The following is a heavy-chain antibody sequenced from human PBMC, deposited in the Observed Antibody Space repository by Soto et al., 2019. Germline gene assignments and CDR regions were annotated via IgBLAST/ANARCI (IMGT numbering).Heavy chain of an antibody. CDR2: ISYDGSNK. D-gene: IGHD6-13*01. Sequence: QVQLVESGGGVVKPGRSLRLSCAASGFTFSSYGMHWVRQAPGKGLEWVAVISYDGSNKYYADSVKGRFTISRDKSKNTLYLQMNSLRAEDTAVYYCAKDPAPAAGHLSLDYWGQGTLVTVSS. J-gene: IGHJ4*02. CDR1: GFTFSSYG. CDR3: AKDPAPAAGHLSLDY. V-gene: IGHV3-30*18.